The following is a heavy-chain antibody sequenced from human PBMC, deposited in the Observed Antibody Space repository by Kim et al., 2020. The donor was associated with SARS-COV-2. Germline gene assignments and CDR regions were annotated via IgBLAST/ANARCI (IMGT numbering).Heavy chain of an antibody. Sequence: ASVKVSCKASGYTFTTYTIHWVRQAPGQRLEWMGCINAGNGNSKYSQNFQGRVTITRDTSASTAYMELSSLTFEDTTLYYCAREQSSSSWHIIHWGQGTLVTVSS. J-gene: IGHJ4*02. V-gene: IGHV1-3*01. D-gene: IGHD6-13*01. CDR3: AREQSSSSWHIIH. CDR1: GYTFTTYT. CDR2: INAGNGNS.